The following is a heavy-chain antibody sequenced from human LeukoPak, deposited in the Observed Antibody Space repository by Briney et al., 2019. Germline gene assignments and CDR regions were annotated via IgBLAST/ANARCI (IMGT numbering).Heavy chain of an antibody. D-gene: IGHD5-18*01. CDR1: GGSISSSSYY. Sequence: SETLSLTCTVSGGSISSSSYYWGWIRQPPGKGLEWIGSIYYSGYTYYNPSLKSRLTISVNTSKNQFSLKLSSVTAADTAVYYCASTYRYSYGYVDAFDIWGQGTMVTVSS. J-gene: IGHJ3*02. CDR3: ASTYRYSYGYVDAFDI. V-gene: IGHV4-39*01. CDR2: IYYSGYT.